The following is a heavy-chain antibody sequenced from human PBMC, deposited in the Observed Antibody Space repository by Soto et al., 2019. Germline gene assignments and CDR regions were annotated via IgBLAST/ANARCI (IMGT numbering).Heavy chain of an antibody. CDR3: ARESVVVPAVIQGAFDI. CDR2: IKQDGSEK. J-gene: IGHJ3*02. CDR1: GFTFSSYW. D-gene: IGHD2-2*02. V-gene: IGHV3-7*01. Sequence: GGSLRLSCAASGFTFSSYWMSWVRQAPGKGLEWVANIKQDGSEKYYVDYVKGRFTITRDNAKNSLYLQMNSLRAEDTAVYYCARESVVVPAVIQGAFDIWGQGTMVTASS.